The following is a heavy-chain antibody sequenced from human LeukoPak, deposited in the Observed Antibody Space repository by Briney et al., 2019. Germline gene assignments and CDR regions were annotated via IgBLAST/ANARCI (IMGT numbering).Heavy chain of an antibody. J-gene: IGHJ3*02. D-gene: IGHD1-14*01. CDR2: IIPILGIA. CDR3: ATETRITGAFDI. Sequence: GASVKVSCKASGGTFSSYAISWVRQAPGQGLEWMGRIIPILGIANYAQKFQGRVTITADKSTSTAYMELSSLRSEDTAVYYCATETRITGAFDIWGQGTMVTVSS. CDR1: GGTFSSYA. V-gene: IGHV1-69*04.